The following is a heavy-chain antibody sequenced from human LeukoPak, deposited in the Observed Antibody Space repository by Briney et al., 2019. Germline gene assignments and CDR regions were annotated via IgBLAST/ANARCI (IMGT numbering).Heavy chain of an antibody. J-gene: IGHJ4*02. D-gene: IGHD3-10*02. Sequence: SETLSLTCAVYGGSFSGYYWSWIRQPPGKGLEWIGEINHSGSTNYNPSLKSRVTISVDTSKNQFSLKLSSVTAADTAVYYCARRGRLCRHLDYWGQGTLVTVSS. CDR2: INHSGST. CDR1: GGSFSGYY. V-gene: IGHV4-34*01. CDR3: ARRGRLCRHLDY.